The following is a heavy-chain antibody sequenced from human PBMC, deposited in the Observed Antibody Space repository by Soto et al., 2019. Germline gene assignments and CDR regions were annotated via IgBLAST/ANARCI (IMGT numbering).Heavy chain of an antibody. CDR1: GFSLSTSGVG. J-gene: IGHJ4*02. CDR3: AHLDYSKEGFDY. V-gene: IGHV2-5*02. CDR2: IYWDDDK. Sequence: QITLKESGPTLVKPTQPLTLTCTFSGFSLSTSGVGVGWIRQPQGKALEWVALIYWDDDKRYSPSLKSRLTITKDTSKNQVVLTMTNMDPVDTATYYSAHLDYSKEGFDYWGQGTLVTVSS. D-gene: IGHD4-4*01.